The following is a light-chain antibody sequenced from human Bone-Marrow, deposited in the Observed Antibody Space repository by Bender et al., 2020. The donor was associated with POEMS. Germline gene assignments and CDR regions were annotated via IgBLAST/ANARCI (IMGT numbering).Light chain of an antibody. CDR3: CSYTRAGNVV. V-gene: IGLV2-14*03. Sequence: LTQPPSVSVSPGQTARITCSGTGSDIADYDSVSWCRHHPGDAPKLMICDVSLRPSGVSNRFSGSKSGNTASLTISGLQAEDEADYYCCSYTRAGNVVFGGGTKVTVL. CDR1: GSDIADYDS. CDR2: DVS. J-gene: IGLJ2*01.